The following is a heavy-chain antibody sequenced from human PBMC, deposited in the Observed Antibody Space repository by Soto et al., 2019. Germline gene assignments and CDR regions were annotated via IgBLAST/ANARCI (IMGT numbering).Heavy chain of an antibody. CDR3: TRDIGGWGAY. Sequence: EVQLVESGGGLVQPGGSLRLSCAASGFTFSNFWMHWVRQVPGKGLMWVSRINEDGRIINYAYPVKGRLTSSRGNPRDTLYLEMKRPRAEETAIYFCTRDIGGWGAYWGQGALVTVSS. CDR2: INEDGRII. D-gene: IGHD3-10*01. V-gene: IGHV3-74*01. J-gene: IGHJ4*02. CDR1: GFTFSNFW.